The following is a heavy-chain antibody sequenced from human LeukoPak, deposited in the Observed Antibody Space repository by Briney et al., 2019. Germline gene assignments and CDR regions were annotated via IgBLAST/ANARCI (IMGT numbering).Heavy chain of an antibody. CDR1: GGSISSYY. CDR2: IYRSGST. D-gene: IGHD4-17*01. J-gene: IGHJ4*02. CDR3: ARSNDNGDYYFDS. V-gene: IGHV4-4*07. Sequence: SETLSLTCSVSGGSISSYYWNWIRQPAGKGLEWIGRIYRSGSTNYSPSLKSRISMSIDTSKSQFSLKLSSVTAADTAVYYCARSNDNGDYYFDSWGQGTLVTVSS.